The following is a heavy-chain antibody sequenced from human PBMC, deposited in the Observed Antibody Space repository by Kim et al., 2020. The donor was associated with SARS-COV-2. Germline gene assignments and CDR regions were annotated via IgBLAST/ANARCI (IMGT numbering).Heavy chain of an antibody. Sequence: SETLSLTCTVSGGSISSGDYYWSWIRQPPGKGLEWIGYIYYSGSTYYNPSLKSRVTISVDTSKNQFSLKLSSVTAADTAVYYCARECDYDILTGHGWFDPWGQGTLVTVSS. CDR1: GGSISSGDYY. D-gene: IGHD3-9*01. CDR3: ARECDYDILTGHGWFDP. J-gene: IGHJ5*02. CDR2: IYYSGST. V-gene: IGHV4-30-4*01.